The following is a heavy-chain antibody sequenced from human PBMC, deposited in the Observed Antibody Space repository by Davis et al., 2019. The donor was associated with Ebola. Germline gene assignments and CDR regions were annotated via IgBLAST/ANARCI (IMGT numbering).Heavy chain of an antibody. D-gene: IGHD1-26*01. V-gene: IGHV1-18*01. J-gene: IGHJ3*02. CDR1: GGTFSSYA. Sequence: AASVKVSCKASGGTFSSYAISWVRQAPGQRLEWMGWISAYNGNTNYAQKLQGRVTMTTDTSTSTAYMELRSLRSDDTAVYYCASRYSGSYYLTAFDIWGQGTMVTVSS. CDR3: ASRYSGSYYLTAFDI. CDR2: ISAYNGNT.